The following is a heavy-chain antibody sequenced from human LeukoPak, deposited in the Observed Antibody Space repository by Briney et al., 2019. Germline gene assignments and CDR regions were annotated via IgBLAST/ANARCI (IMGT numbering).Heavy chain of an antibody. CDR2: INSGGTTI. CDR3: AKLSDY. CDR1: AFTFSDYW. Sequence: GGSLRLSCAASAFTFSDYWIHWVRQVPGKGLVWVSRINSGGTTISYADSVKGRFTISRDNAKNTWHLQMNSLRAEDTAMYYCAKLSDYWGQGTLVTVSS. V-gene: IGHV3-74*01. J-gene: IGHJ4*02. D-gene: IGHD3-3*02.